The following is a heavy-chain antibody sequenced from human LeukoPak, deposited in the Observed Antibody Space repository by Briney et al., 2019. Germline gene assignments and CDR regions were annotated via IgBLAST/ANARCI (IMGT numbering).Heavy chain of an antibody. CDR3: ARSEATVTTFSGPENAFDI. J-gene: IGHJ3*02. D-gene: IGHD4-17*01. Sequence: PSGTLSLTCTVSGDSISSYYWSWIRQPPGKGLEWIGYIYYSGSTNYNPSLKSRVTISVDTSKNQFSLKLSSVTAADTAVYYCARSEATVTTFSGPENAFDIWGQGTMVTVSS. V-gene: IGHV4-59*01. CDR1: GDSISSYY. CDR2: IYYSGST.